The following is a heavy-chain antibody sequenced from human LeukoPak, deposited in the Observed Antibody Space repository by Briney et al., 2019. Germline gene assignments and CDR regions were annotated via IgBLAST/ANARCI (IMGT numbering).Heavy chain of an antibody. CDR3: TREKEGHNFGLDYYYYYLDV. CDR1: GFTFSSYE. CDR2: IRTEAKFYAT. Sequence: GGSLRLSCAASGFTFSSYEMNWVRQASGKGLEWVGQIRTEAKFYATAYAPSLKGRFTISRDDSKNTAYLQMNSLQTEDTALYYCTREKEGHNFGLDYYYYYLDVWGKGTTVTVAS. V-gene: IGHV3-73*01. D-gene: IGHD5-18*01. J-gene: IGHJ6*03.